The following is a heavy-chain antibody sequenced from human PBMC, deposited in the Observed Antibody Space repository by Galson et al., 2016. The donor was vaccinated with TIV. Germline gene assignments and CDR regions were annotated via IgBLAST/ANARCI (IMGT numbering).Heavy chain of an antibody. CDR3: TAGLHNSGGMDH. CDR2: IVTGSGDT. CDR1: GFAFINSG. J-gene: IGHJ4*02. V-gene: IGHV1-58*01. Sequence: SVKDCCKASGFAFINSGVHCVRPARVQRLEWIGWIVTGSGDTNYAQSFQQRVTITRDMSTSTAYMELRSLRSEDTAIYYCTAGLHNSGGMDHWGQGTLVTVSS. D-gene: IGHD7-27*01.